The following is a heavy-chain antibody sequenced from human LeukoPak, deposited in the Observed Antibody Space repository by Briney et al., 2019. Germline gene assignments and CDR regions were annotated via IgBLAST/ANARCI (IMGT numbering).Heavy chain of an antibody. D-gene: IGHD1-26*01. Sequence: SETLSLTCTVSGGSISRYYWSWIRQPPGKGLEWIGYIYSTGSTNSNPSLKSRVTISVDTSKNHFSLTLTSVTAADTAVYYCARHESAVGALFYWGQGSLVTVSS. CDR2: IYSTGST. V-gene: IGHV4-59*08. J-gene: IGHJ4*02. CDR3: ARHESAVGALFY. CDR1: GGSISRYY.